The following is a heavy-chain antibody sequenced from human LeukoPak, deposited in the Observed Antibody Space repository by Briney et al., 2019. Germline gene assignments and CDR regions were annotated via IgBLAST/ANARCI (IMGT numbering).Heavy chain of an antibody. CDR1: GGSFSDYY. CDR3: ARGAFPPPGYCSGGSCSPFDY. J-gene: IGHJ4*02. V-gene: IGHV4-34*01. CDR2: INHSGST. D-gene: IGHD2-15*01. Sequence: PSETLSLTCAVYGGSFSDYYWSWIRQPPGKGLEWIGEINHSGSTNYNPSLKSRVTISVDTSKNQFSLKLSSVTAADTAVYYCARGAFPPPGYCSGGSCSPFDYWGQGTLVTVSS.